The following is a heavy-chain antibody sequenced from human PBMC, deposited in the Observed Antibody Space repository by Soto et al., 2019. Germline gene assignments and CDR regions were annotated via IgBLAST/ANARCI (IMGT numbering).Heavy chain of an antibody. D-gene: IGHD3-10*01. CDR1: GGSISSSSYY. CDR3: ARHFITMVRGQSYYYYYMDV. CDR2: IHYSGST. J-gene: IGHJ6*03. V-gene: IGHV4-39*01. Sequence: SETLSLTCTVSGGSISSSSYYWGWIRQPPGKGLEWIGSIHYSGSTYYNPSLKSRVTISVDTSKNQFSLKLSSVTAADTAVYYCARHFITMVRGQSYYYYYMDVWGKGPTVT.